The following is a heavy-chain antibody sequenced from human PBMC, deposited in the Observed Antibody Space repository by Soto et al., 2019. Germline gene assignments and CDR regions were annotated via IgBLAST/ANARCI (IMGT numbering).Heavy chain of an antibody. CDR2: ISYDGSNK. CDR1: GFTFSSYA. J-gene: IGHJ6*02. V-gene: IGHV3-30-3*01. D-gene: IGHD3-3*01. CDR3: ARNFWSGYPEYYYCGMDV. Sequence: GSLRLSCAASGFTFSSYAMHWVRQAPGKGLEWVAVISYDGSNKYYADSVKGRFTISRDNSKNTLYLQMNSLRAEDTAVYYCARNFWSGYPEYYYCGMDVWGQGTTVTVSS.